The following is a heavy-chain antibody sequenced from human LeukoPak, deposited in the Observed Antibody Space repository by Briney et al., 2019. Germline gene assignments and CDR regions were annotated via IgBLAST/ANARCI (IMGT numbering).Heavy chain of an antibody. V-gene: IGHV4-34*01. CDR1: GGSFSGYY. J-gene: IGHJ4*02. CDR2: INHSGST. CDR3: ARVIYYDSSGYYPFDY. D-gene: IGHD3-22*01. Sequence: LETLSLTCAVYGGSFSGYYWSWIRQPPGKGLEWIGEINHSGSTNYNPSLKSRVTISVDTSKNQFSLKLSSVTAADTAVYYCARVIYYDSSGYYPFDYWGQGTLVTVSS.